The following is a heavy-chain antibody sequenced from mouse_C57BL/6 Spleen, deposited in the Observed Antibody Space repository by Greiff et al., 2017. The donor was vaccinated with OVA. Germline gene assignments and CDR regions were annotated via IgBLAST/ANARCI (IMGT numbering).Heavy chain of an antibody. V-gene: IGHV2-2*01. CDR1: GFSLTSYG. D-gene: IGHD2-4*01. Sequence: VQGVESGPGLVQPSQSLSITCTVSGFSLTSYGVHWVRQSPGKGLEWLGVIWSGGSTDYNAAFISRLSISKDNSKSQVFFKMNSLQADDTAIYYCARNEDYDGYFDYWGQGTTLTVSS. J-gene: IGHJ2*01. CDR2: IWSGGST. CDR3: ARNEDYDGYFDY.